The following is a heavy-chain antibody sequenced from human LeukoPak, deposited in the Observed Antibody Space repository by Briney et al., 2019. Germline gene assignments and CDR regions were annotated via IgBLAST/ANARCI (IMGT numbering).Heavy chain of an antibody. J-gene: IGHJ6*03. Sequence: GASVKVSCKASGYTFTGYGISWVRQAPGQGLEWMGWISAFSGNTDYAQTVQGRVTMTTDTSTNTAYMELRNLRSDDTAVYYCARERYSSSPRSMDVWGKGTTVTVSS. CDR2: ISAFSGNT. CDR3: ARERYSSSPRSMDV. V-gene: IGHV1-18*01. D-gene: IGHD6-13*01. CDR1: GYTFTGYG.